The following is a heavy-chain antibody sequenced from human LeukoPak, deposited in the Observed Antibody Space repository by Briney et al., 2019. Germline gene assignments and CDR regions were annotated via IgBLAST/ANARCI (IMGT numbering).Heavy chain of an antibody. D-gene: IGHD2-15*01. V-gene: IGHV4-4*07. Sequence: SETLSLTCTVSGGSISSYYWSWIRQPAGKGLEWIGRIYTSGSTNYNPSLKSRVTMSVDTSKNQFSLKLSSVTAADTAVYYCAKGYCSGGSCYSFDPWGQGTLVTVSS. CDR3: AKGYCSGGSCYSFDP. CDR1: GGSISSYY. CDR2: IYTSGST. J-gene: IGHJ5*02.